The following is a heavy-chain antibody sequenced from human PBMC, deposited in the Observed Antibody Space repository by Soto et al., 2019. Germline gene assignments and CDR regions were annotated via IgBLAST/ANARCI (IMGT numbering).Heavy chain of an antibody. CDR2: IIPIFGTA. V-gene: IGHV1-69*13. J-gene: IGHJ6*02. Sequence: ASVKVSCKASGGTFSSYAISWVRQAPGQGLEWMGGIIPIFGTANYAQKFQGRVTITADESTSTAYMELSSLRSEDTAVYYCARAENDSSGYYPPYYYGMDVWGQGTTVTV. D-gene: IGHD3-22*01. CDR3: ARAENDSSGYYPPYYYGMDV. CDR1: GGTFSSYA.